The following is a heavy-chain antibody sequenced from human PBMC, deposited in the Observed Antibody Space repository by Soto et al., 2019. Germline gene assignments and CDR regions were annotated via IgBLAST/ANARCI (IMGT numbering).Heavy chain of an antibody. CDR1: GGSISSYY. D-gene: IGHD2-2*01. J-gene: IGHJ6*03. CDR2: IHYSGST. CDR3: AMVPAASYYYMDV. Sequence: TSETLSLTCTVSGGSISSYYWSWIRQPPGKGLEWIGYIHYSGSTNYNPSLKSRVTISVDTSKNQFSLKLSSVTAADTAVYYCAMVPAASYYYMDVWGKGTTVTVSS. V-gene: IGHV4-59*01.